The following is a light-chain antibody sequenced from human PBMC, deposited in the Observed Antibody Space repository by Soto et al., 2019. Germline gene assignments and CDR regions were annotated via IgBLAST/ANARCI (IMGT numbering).Light chain of an antibody. CDR1: QSISSH. V-gene: IGKV1-39*02. CDR2: AAS. Sequence: DIQMTQSPSFLSASVGDRVTITCRASQSISSHLNWHQQKPGKAPKLLIYAASSLQSGVPSRFSGNGSGTDFTLTISRLEPEDFAMYYCQQYGYLVTFGGGTKVDIK. J-gene: IGKJ4*01. CDR3: QQYGYLVT.